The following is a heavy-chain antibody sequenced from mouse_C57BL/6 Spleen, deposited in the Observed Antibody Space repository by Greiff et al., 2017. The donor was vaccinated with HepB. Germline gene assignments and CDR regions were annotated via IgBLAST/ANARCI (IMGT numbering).Heavy chain of an antibody. Sequence: QVQLQQPGAELVRPGPSVKLSCKASGYTFTSYWMHWVKQRPGQGLEWIGVIDPSDSYTNYNQKFKGKATLTVDTSSSTAYMQLSRLTSEDSAVYYCARDYGNDYAMDYWGQGTSVTVSS. CDR3: ARDYGNDYAMDY. V-gene: IGHV1-59*01. J-gene: IGHJ4*01. CDR1: GYTFTSYW. CDR2: IDPSDSYT. D-gene: IGHD2-1*01.